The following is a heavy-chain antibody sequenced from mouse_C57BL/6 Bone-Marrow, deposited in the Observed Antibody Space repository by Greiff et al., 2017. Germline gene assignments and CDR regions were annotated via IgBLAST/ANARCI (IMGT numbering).Heavy chain of an antibody. Sequence: EVQLQQSGPELVKPGASVKISCKASGYSFTGYYMNWVKQSPEKSLEWIGEINPSTGGTTYNQKFKAKATLTVDKSSSTAYIQLKILTSEDSAVSYCASSQYYYAMDYWGQGTSVTVSS. CDR2: INPSTGGT. J-gene: IGHJ4*01. V-gene: IGHV1-42*01. D-gene: IGHD6-1*01. CDR1: GYSFTGYY. CDR3: ASSQYYYAMDY.